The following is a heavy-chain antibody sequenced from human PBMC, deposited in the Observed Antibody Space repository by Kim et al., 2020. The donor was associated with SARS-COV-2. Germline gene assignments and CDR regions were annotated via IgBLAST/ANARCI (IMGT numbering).Heavy chain of an antibody. CDR2: NQGGSVK. CDR3: TTGTTY. Sequence: NQGGSVKRYVDSVKGRFTISRDNAKNSLYLEMNTLGAEDTALYYCTTGTTYWGQGIRVTVSS. V-gene: IGHV3-7*03. J-gene: IGHJ4*02.